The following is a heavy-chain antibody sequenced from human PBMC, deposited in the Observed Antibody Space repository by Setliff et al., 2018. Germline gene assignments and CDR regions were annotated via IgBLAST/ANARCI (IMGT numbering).Heavy chain of an antibody. CDR1: GASITNINYY. D-gene: IGHD3-16*01. CDR3: ARLPNYVWGSPVDY. V-gene: IGHV4-39*01. J-gene: IGHJ4*02. CDR2: IFYSGRT. Sequence: KHSETLSLTCTVSGASITNINYYWGLIRQPPGKGLEWIGSIFYSGRTFYNPSLKSRVTISVDTSKNQFSLTLSSVTAADTAVYYCARLPNYVWGSPVDYWGQGTLVTVSS.